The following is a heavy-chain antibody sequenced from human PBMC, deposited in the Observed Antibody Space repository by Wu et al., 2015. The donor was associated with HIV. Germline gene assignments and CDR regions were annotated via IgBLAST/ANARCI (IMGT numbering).Heavy chain of an antibody. CDR2: IIPIFGTA. D-gene: IGHD3-3*01. Sequence: QVQLVQSGAEVKKPGSSVKVSCKASGGTFSSYAISWVRQAPGQGLEWMGGIIPIFGTANYAQKFQGRVTITADESTSTAYMELSSLRSEDTAVYYCASNPTIFGVSPDPATYYYYYMDVWGKGTTGHRLL. CDR3: ASNPTIFGVSPDPATYYYYYMDV. J-gene: IGHJ6*03. V-gene: IGHV1-69*12. CDR1: GGTFSSYA.